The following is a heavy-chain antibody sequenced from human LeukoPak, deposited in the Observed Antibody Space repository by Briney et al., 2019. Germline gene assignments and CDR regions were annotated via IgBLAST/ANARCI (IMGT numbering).Heavy chain of an antibody. J-gene: IGHJ5*02. CDR3: AEDWTSVTNWFDP. Sequence: PGGSLRLSCAASGFTFSTFDMNWVRQAPGKGLEGVSYISSGSSTIYYADSVKGRFTISRDNSKDMLYLQRNSLRSEGAAVYYCAEDWTSVTNWFDPWGQGTLVTVP. CDR1: GFTFSTFD. D-gene: IGHD4-17*01. CDR2: ISSGSSTI. V-gene: IGHV3-48*01.